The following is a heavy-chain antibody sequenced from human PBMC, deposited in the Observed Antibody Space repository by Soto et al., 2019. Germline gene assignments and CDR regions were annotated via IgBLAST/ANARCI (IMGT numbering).Heavy chain of an antibody. J-gene: IGHJ5*02. CDR1: GGSISSYY. V-gene: IGHV4-59*01. CDR2: IYYSGST. Sequence: NPSETLSLTCTVSGGSISSYYWTWIRQPPGKGLEWIGYIYYSGSTNYTPSLKSRVTISVDTSKNQFSLKLSSVTAADTAVYYCARDRYYYGSGSPYNWFDPWGQGTLVTVSS. CDR3: ARDRYYYGSGSPYNWFDP. D-gene: IGHD3-10*01.